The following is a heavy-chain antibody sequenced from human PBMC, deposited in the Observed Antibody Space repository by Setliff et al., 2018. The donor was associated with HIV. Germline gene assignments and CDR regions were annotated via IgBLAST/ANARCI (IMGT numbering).Heavy chain of an antibody. CDR1: GGSISSHY. V-gene: IGHV4-59*11. D-gene: IGHD2-15*01. Sequence: SETLSLTCTVSGGSISSHYWSWIRQPPGKGLEWVGLIYYTGIPTYNPSLSSRVTISVDTSKNQFPLKLTSVTAADTAFYYCARVSRLHPFDPWGQGVLVTVSS. CDR3: ARVSRLHPFDP. J-gene: IGHJ5*02. CDR2: IYYTGIP.